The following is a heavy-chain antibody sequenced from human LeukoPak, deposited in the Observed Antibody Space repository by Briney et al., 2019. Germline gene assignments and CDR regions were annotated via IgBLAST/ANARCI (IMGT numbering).Heavy chain of an antibody. V-gene: IGHV3-33*01. CDR1: GFTLSSYG. J-gene: IGHJ4*02. CDR2: IWYDGSNK. CDR3: ARGLNYYDSSGHDY. Sequence: GGSLRLSCAASGFTLSSYGMHWVRQAPGKGLEWVAVIWYDGSNKYYADSVKGRFTISRDNSKNTLYLQMNSLRAEDTAVYYCARGLNYYDSSGHDYWGQGTLVTVSS. D-gene: IGHD3-22*01.